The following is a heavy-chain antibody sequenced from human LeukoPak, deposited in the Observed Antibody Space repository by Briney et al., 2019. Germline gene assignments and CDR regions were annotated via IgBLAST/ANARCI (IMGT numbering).Heavy chain of an antibody. J-gene: IGHJ6*03. D-gene: IGHD4-23*01. CDR3: AKRGGNSLIYYYNYMDV. V-gene: IGHV3-23*01. Sequence: GGSLRLSCAASGFTFSNYAMSWVRQAPGKGLEWVSAISGGGGSAYYADSVKGRFTISRDNSKNTLYLQMKSLRAEDTAVYYCAKRGGNSLIYYYNYMDVWGKGTTVTVSS. CDR2: ISGGGGSA. CDR1: GFTFSNYA.